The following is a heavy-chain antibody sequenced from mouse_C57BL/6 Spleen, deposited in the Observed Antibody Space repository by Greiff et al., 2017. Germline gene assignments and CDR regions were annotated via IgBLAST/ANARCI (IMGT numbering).Heavy chain of an antibody. V-gene: IGHV2-4*01. CDR3: AKNQGKSMDY. CDR2: IWSGGST. J-gene: IGHJ4*01. D-gene: IGHD3-2*02. Sequence: QVQLKESGPGLVQPSQSLSITCTASGFSLTSYGVHWVRQPPGKGLEWLGVIWSGGSTVNNAAFISGLSISKDNSKGQVFFKMNSLQADDTAIYYYAKNQGKSMDYWGQGTSVTVSS. CDR1: GFSLTSYG.